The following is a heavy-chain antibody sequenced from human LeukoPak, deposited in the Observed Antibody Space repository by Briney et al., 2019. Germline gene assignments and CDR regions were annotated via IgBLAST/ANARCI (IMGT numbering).Heavy chain of an antibody. J-gene: IGHJ6*02. CDR1: GGSISSYY. D-gene: IGHD2-15*01. CDR2: IYYSGST. Sequence: PSETLSLTCTVSGGSISSYYWSWTRQPPGKGLEWIGYIYYSGSTNYNPSLKSRVTISLDTSKNQFSLKLSSVTAADTAVYYCARDVGGIYCSGGSCYSDGVDVWGQGTTVTVSS. CDR3: ARDVGGIYCSGGSCYSDGVDV. V-gene: IGHV4-59*01.